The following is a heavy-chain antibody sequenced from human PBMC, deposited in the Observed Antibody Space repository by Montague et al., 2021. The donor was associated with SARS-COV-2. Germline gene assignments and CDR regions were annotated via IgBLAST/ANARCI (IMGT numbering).Heavy chain of an antibody. J-gene: IGHJ4*02. V-gene: IGHV4-39*01. Sequence: ETLSLTCTVSGDSISSSSYFWGWIRQPPGKGLEWIGSIYYSGSTYYNPSLKSRVTISVDTSKNQFSLKLSSVTAADTAVYYCARKASRGITIFGVVTAPYYFDYWGQGTLVTVSS. CDR3: ARKASRGITIFGVVTAPYYFDY. CDR1: GDSISSSSYF. D-gene: IGHD3-3*01. CDR2: IYYSGST.